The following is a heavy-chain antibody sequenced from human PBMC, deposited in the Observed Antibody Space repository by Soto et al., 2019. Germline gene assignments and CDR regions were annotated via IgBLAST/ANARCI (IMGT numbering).Heavy chain of an antibody. D-gene: IGHD6-13*01. Sequence: ASVKVSCKASGYTFTGYYMHWVRQAPGQGLEWMGWINPNSGGTNYAQKFQGRVTMTRDTSISTAYMELSRLRSDDTAVYYCARGQLSISYYYYGMDVWGQGTTVTVSS. CDR1: GYTFTGYY. V-gene: IGHV1-2*02. CDR2: INPNSGGT. J-gene: IGHJ6*02. CDR3: ARGQLSISYYYYGMDV.